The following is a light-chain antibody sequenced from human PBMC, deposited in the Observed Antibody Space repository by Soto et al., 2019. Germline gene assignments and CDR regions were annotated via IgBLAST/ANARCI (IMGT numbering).Light chain of an antibody. V-gene: IGLV2-14*01. CDR3: ISYTTSSTYV. CDR2: EVS. CDR1: SSDVGGYNY. Sequence: QSVLTEPTSVPWSLGQSITISCTGTSSDVGGYNYVSSYQHYPGKAPKLMIYEVSNRPSGVSNRFSGSKSGNTASLTISGLQAEDESDYYCISYTTSSTYVFGTGTKVTVL. J-gene: IGLJ1*01.